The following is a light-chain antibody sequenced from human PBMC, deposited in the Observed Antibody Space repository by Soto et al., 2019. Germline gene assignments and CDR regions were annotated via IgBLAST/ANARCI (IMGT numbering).Light chain of an antibody. CDR1: QSISSW. Sequence: DIQMTQSPSTLSASVGDRVTITCRASQSISSWLAWYQQKSGKAPKLLIYDASSLESGVPSRFSGSGSGTEFTLTISSLQPDDFATYYCQQYNSYWGTFGQGTKVDIK. CDR2: DAS. V-gene: IGKV1-5*01. CDR3: QQYNSYWGT. J-gene: IGKJ1*01.